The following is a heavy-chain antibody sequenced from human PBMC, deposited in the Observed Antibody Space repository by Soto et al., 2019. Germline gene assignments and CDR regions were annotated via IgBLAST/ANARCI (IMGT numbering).Heavy chain of an antibody. CDR2: IYYSGST. V-gene: IGHV4-31*03. J-gene: IGHJ5*02. Sequence: QVQLQESGPGLVKPSQTLSLTCTVSGDSISSGGYYWSWIRQHPGKGLEWMGYIYYSGSTYYNPSPKSRVTLSVDTSKNQFSLRLTSVTAADTAVYYCARSGGGFCTGGSCYSFWFDPWGPGTLVTVSS. D-gene: IGHD2-15*01. CDR3: ARSGGGFCTGGSCYSFWFDP. CDR1: GDSISSGGYY.